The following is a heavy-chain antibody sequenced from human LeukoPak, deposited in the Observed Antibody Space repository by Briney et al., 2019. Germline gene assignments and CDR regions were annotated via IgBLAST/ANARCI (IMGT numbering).Heavy chain of an antibody. V-gene: IGHV1-8*01. D-gene: IGHD2-2*02. CDR2: MNPNSGNT. CDR1: GYTFTSYD. Sequence: GASVKVSCKASGYTFTSYDISWVRQATGQGLEWMGWMNPNSGNTGYAQKFQGRVTMTRNTSISTAYMELSSLRSEDTAVYYCARGGDCSSTSCYRGYWFDPWGQGTLVTVSS. CDR3: ARGGDCSSTSCYRGYWFDP. J-gene: IGHJ5*02.